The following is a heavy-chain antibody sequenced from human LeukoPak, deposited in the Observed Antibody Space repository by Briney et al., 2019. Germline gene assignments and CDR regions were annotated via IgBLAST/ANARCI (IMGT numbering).Heavy chain of an antibody. J-gene: IGHJ4*02. V-gene: IGHV3-30*02. CDR3: AKDTWDIVVVVAATQPDY. CDR1: GFTFGSYG. CDR2: IRYDGSNK. Sequence: GGSLRLSCAASGFTFGSYGMHWVRQAPGKGLEWVAFIRYDGSNKYYADSVKGRFTISRDNSKNTLYLQMNSLRAEDTAVYYCAKDTWDIVVVVAATQPDYWGQGTLVTVSS. D-gene: IGHD2-15*01.